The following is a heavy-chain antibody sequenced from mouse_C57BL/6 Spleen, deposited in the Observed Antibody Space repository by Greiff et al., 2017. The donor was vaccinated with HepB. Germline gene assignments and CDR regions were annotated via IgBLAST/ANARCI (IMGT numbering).Heavy chain of an antibody. CDR1: GFTFSSYA. V-gene: IGHV5-4*03. D-gene: IGHD1-1*01. J-gene: IGHJ1*03. CDR3: ASDYGGSYWYFDV. CDR2: ISDGGSYT. Sequence: EVKLVESGGGLVKPGGSLKLSCAASGFTFSSYAMSWVRQTPEKRLEWVATISDGGSYTYYPDNVKGRFTISRDNAKNNLYLQMSHLKSEDTAMYYCASDYGGSYWYFDVWGTGTTVTVSS.